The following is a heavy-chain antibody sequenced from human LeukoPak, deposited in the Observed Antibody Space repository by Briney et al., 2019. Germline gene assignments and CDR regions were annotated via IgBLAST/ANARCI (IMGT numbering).Heavy chain of an antibody. CDR1: GFTFSSYG. Sequence: GSLRLSCAASGFTFSSYGMHWVRQPPGKGLEWIGEINHSGSTNYNPSLKSRVTISVDTSKNQFSLKLSSVTAADTAVYYCARLQVVAQYYFDYWGQGTLVTVSS. V-gene: IGHV4-34*01. CDR2: INHSGST. D-gene: IGHD3-22*01. CDR3: ARLQVVAQYYFDY. J-gene: IGHJ4*02.